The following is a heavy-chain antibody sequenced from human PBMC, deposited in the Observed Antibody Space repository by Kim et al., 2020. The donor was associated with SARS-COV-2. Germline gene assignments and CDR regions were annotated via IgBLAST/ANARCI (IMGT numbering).Heavy chain of an antibody. CDR3: ASGGEAAAGTYYYYYGMDV. V-gene: IGHV5-10-1*01. J-gene: IGHJ6*02. D-gene: IGHD6-13*01. Sequence: GESLKISCKGSGYSFTSYWISWVRQMPGKGLEWMGRIDPSDSYTNYSPSFQGHVTISADKSISTAYLQWSSLKASDTAMYYCASGGEAAAGTYYYYYGMDVWGQGTTVTVSS. CDR2: IDPSDSYT. CDR1: GYSFTSYW.